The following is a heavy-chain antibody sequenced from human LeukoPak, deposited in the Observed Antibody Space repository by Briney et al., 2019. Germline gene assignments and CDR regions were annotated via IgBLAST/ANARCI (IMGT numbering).Heavy chain of an antibody. CDR3: AKTDCGGDCYSVGFDY. CDR2: ISGSGGST. D-gene: IGHD2-21*02. J-gene: IGHJ4*02. Sequence: PGGSLRLSCAASGSTSSSYSMNWVRQAPGKGLEWVSAISGSGGSTYYADSVKGRFTISRDNSKNTLYLQMNSLRAEDTAVYYCAKTDCGGDCYSVGFDYWGQGTLVTVSS. CDR1: GSTSSSYS. V-gene: IGHV3-23*01.